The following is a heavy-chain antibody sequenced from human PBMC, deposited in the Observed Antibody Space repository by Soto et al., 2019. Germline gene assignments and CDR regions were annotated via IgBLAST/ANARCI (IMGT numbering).Heavy chain of an antibody. CDR1: GYSFTSYW. CDR3: ARLRALFSRRPAPLSMDV. D-gene: IGHD3-3*02. J-gene: IGHJ6*02. Sequence: PGESLKISCKGSGYSFTSYWIGWVRQMPGKGLEWMGIIYPGDSDTRYSPSFQGQVTISADKSISTAYLQWSSLKASDTAMYYCARLRALFSRRPAPLSMDVWGQGTKVTVSS. CDR2: IYPGDSDT. V-gene: IGHV5-51*01.